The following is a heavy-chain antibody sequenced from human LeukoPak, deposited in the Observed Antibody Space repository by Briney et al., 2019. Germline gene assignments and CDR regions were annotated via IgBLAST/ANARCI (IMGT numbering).Heavy chain of an antibody. V-gene: IGHV3-15*01. Sequence: PGGSLRLSCAASGFTFTNAWMSWVRQAPGKGLEWVGRIKNKGEGETTDYAAPVKGRFTISRDDSENTLFLQMHSLETEDTALYYCVWNSEHYFDFLGQGSLVTVSS. CDR3: VWNSEHYFDF. D-gene: IGHD1-7*01. J-gene: IGHJ4*02. CDR2: IKNKGEGETT. CDR1: GFTFTNAW.